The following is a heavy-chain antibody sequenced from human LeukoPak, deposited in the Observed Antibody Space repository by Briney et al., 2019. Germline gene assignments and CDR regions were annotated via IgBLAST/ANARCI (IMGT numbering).Heavy chain of an antibody. D-gene: IGHD6-6*01. J-gene: IGHJ5*02. CDR2: ISSSSSYI. Sequence: PGGSLRLSCAASGFTFSSYSMNWVRQAPGKGLEWVSSISSSSSYIYYADSVKGRFTISRDNAKNSLYLQMNSLRAEDTAVYYCARDVAARPRWFAPWGQGTLVTVSS. CDR3: ARDVAARPRWFAP. V-gene: IGHV3-21*01. CDR1: GFTFSSYS.